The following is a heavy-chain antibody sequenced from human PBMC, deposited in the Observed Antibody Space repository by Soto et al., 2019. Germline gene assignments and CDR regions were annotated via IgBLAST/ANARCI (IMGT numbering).Heavy chain of an antibody. V-gene: IGHV3-7*03. D-gene: IGHD3-10*01. J-gene: IGHJ5*02. CDR2: IKQDGSEK. CDR1: GFTFSSYW. Sequence: GGSLRLSCAASGFTFSSYWMSWVRQAPGKGLEWVANIKQDGSEKYYVDSVKGRFTISRDNAKNSLYLQMNSLRAEDMAVYYCARDLGGYSLGWFDPWGQGTLVTVSS. CDR3: ARDLGGYSLGWFDP.